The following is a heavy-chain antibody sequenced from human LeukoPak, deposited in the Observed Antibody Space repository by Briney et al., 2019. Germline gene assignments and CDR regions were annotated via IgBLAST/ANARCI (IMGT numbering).Heavy chain of an antibody. CDR2: IWYDGSNK. Sequence: GGSLRLSCAASGFTFSSYGMHWVRQAPGKGLEWVAVIWYDGSNKYYADSVKGRFTISRDNSKNTLYLQMNSLRAEDTAVYYCARDRVPSGSYSYYYYGMDVWGKGTTVTVSS. CDR3: ARDRVPSGSYSYYYYGMDV. V-gene: IGHV3-33*01. J-gene: IGHJ6*04. D-gene: IGHD3-10*01. CDR1: GFTFSSYG.